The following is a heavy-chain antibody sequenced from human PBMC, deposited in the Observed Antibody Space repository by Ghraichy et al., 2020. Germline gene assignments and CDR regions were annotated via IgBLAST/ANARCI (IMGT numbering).Heavy chain of an antibody. CDR3: ARERREATIMLGDY. D-gene: IGHD1-26*01. CDR2: DGYSK. J-gene: IGHJ4*02. V-gene: IGHV3-30-3*01. CDR1: GFTFSNYA. Sequence: SCAASGFTFSNYAMHWVRQAPGKGLEWVAVDGYSKYYADSVKGRFTVSRDNSKNTLYLQMNSLRAEDTAVYYCARERREATIMLGDYWGRGTLVTVSS.